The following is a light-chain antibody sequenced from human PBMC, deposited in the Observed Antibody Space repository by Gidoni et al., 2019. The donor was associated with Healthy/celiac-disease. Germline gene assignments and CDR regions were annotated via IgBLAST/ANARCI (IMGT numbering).Light chain of an antibody. J-gene: IGKJ2*01. CDR2: AAS. Sequence: DIQMTQSPSSLSASVGDRVTITCRASQGISNSLAWYQQKPGKAPKLLLYAASRLESGVPSRFSGSGSGTDYTLTISSLQPEDFATYYCQQYYSTLVTLGQGTKLEIK. CDR1: QGISNS. V-gene: IGKV1-NL1*01. CDR3: QQYYSTLVT.